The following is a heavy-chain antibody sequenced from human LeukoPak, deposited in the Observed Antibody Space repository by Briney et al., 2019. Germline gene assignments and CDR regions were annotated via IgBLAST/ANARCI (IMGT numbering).Heavy chain of an antibody. D-gene: IGHD2-15*01. V-gene: IGHV3-21*01. J-gene: IGHJ5*02. CDR2: ISSSSYI. CDR1: GFTFSSYS. Sequence: PGGSLRLSRAASGFTFSSYSMNWVRQAPGKGLEWVSSISSSSYIYYADSVKGRFTISRDNAKNSLYLQMNSLRAEDTAVYYCAKAGYCSGGSCYFWFDPWGQGTLVTVSS. CDR3: AKAGYCSGGSCYFWFDP.